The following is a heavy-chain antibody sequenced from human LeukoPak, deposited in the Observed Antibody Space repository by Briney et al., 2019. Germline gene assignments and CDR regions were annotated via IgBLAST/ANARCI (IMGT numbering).Heavy chain of an antibody. CDR2: IYYSGRT. Sequence: SETLSLTCTVAGGSISSYFWSWIRQPPGKGLEWIGHIYYSGRTNYSPSLKSRVTISVDTSKNQFSLILSSVTAADTAVYYCARDRGSSGWYGEGYFDYWGQGILVTVSP. CDR3: ARDRGSSGWYGEGYFDY. J-gene: IGHJ4*02. D-gene: IGHD6-19*01. CDR1: GGSISSYF. V-gene: IGHV4-59*01.